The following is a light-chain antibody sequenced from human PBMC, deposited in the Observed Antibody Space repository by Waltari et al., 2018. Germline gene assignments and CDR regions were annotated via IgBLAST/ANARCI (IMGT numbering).Light chain of an antibody. CDR1: QSVGSN. Sequence: EIVLTQSPATLSLSPGERATLSCRASQSVGSNLAWYQQNSVQAPGLLIYDVSRRATGTPARFSGSGSGTDFTLTISSLEPEDFAVYYCQQYGSSPFTFGPGTKVDIK. CDR3: QQYGSSPFT. V-gene: IGKV3-11*01. CDR2: DVS. J-gene: IGKJ3*01.